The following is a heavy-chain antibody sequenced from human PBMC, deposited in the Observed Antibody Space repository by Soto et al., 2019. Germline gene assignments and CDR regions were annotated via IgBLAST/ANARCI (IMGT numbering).Heavy chain of an antibody. J-gene: IGHJ6*02. CDR1: SGSISSSNW. V-gene: IGHV4-4*02. CDR2: INHSGST. D-gene: IGHD5-18*01. CDR3: ARRRRYSYYYYGMDV. Sequence: SETLSLTCAVSSGSISSSNWWSWVRQPPGKGLECIGEINHSGSTNYNPSLKSRVTISVDTSKNQFSLKLSSVTAADTAVYYCARRRRYSYYYYGMDVWGQGTTVTVSS.